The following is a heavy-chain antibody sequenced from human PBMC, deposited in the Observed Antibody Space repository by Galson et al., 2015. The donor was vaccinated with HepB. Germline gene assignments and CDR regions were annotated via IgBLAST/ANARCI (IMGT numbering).Heavy chain of an antibody. CDR2: IYYSGST. V-gene: IGHV4-39*01. CDR1: GGSISSSSYY. D-gene: IGHD3-10*01. J-gene: IGHJ4*02. Sequence: SETLSLTCTVSGGSISSSSYYWGWIRQPPGTGLEWIGSIYYSGSTNYNPSLKSRVTISVDTSKNQFSLKLSSVTAADTAVYYCARQGFGGTMGRRHSSFDYWGQGTLVTVSS. CDR3: ARQGFGGTMGRRHSSFDY.